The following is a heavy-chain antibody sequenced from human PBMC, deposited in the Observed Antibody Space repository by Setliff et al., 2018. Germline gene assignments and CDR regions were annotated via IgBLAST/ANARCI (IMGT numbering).Heavy chain of an antibody. V-gene: IGHV4-4*07. CDR3: VRSMPDTANFDY. D-gene: IGHD5-18*01. CDR1: GGSISGYY. Sequence: PSETLSLTCTVSGGSISGYYWSWIRQPAGKGLEWIGRISTSGSTNYNPSLKSRLTMSVDTSENQFSLKVTSVTAADTAVYYCVRSMPDTANFDYWGQGTLVTVSS. J-gene: IGHJ4*02. CDR2: ISTSGST.